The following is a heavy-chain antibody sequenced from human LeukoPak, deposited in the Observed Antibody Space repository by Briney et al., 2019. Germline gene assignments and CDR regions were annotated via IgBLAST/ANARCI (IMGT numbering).Heavy chain of an antibody. D-gene: IGHD2-2*01. CDR1: GFTFSSYG. Sequence: GGSLRLSCAASGFTFSSYGMHWVRQAPGKGLEWVAFIRYDGSNKYYADSVKGRFTISRDNSKNTLYLQMNSLRAEDTAVYYCAKAEVVVPAAYAFEIWGQGTMVTVSS. V-gene: IGHV3-30*02. J-gene: IGHJ3*02. CDR2: IRYDGSNK. CDR3: AKAEVVVPAAYAFEI.